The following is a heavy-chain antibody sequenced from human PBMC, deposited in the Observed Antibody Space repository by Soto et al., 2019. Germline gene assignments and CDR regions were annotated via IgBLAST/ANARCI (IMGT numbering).Heavy chain of an antibody. Sequence: QVQLVESGGGVVQPGRSLRLSCAASGFTFSSYAMHWVRQAPGKGLEWVAVISYDGSNKYYADSVKGRFTISRDNSKNTLYLPMNSLRAEDTAVYYCARGLSTWAILGYWGQGTLVTVSS. CDR2: ISYDGSNK. V-gene: IGHV3-30-3*01. D-gene: IGHD3-16*01. CDR3: ARGLSTWAILGY. J-gene: IGHJ4*02. CDR1: GFTFSSYA.